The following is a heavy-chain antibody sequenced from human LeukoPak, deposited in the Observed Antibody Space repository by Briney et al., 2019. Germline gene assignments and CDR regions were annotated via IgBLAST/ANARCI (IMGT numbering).Heavy chain of an antibody. CDR2: INPNSGAT. CDR3: ARDFGRYSGYDFDF. Sequence: ASVKVSCKVSGYTLTELSMHWMRQAPGQGLEWMAWINPNSGATNYAPKFQGRVTLTRDTSITTAYMELSRLRSDDTAVYYCARDFGRYSGYDFDFWGQGTLVTVSS. CDR1: GYTLTELS. V-gene: IGHV1-2*02. J-gene: IGHJ4*02. D-gene: IGHD5-12*01.